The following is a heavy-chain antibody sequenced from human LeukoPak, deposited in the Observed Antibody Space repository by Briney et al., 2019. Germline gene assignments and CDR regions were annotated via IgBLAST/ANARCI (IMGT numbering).Heavy chain of an antibody. V-gene: IGHV1-24*01. D-gene: IGHD5-12*01. CDR3: ARDQGIYNHRIIDS. J-gene: IGHJ4*02. CDR2: FDPEDGET. Sequence: AASVKVSCKVSGYTLTELSMHWVRQAPGKGLEWMGGFDPEDGETIYAQKFQGRVTMTEDTSTDTAYMELSSLRSEDTAVYYCARDQGIYNHRIIDSWGQGTLVTVSS. CDR1: GYTLTELS.